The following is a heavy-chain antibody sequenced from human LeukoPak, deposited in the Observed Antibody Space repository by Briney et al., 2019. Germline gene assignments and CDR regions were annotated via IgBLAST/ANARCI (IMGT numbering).Heavy chain of an antibody. CDR3: ARGSYNGNSAYSPHDN. CDR2: ISGSGGST. V-gene: IGHV3-23*01. Sequence: KAGGSLRLSCAASGFTFSSYAMSWVRQAPGKGLEWVSAISGSGGSTYYADSVKGRFTISRDNAKNTLYLQMSSLRAEDTAVYHCARGSYNGNSAYSPHDNWGQGTLVTVSS. CDR1: GFTFSSYA. D-gene: IGHD3-22*01. J-gene: IGHJ4*02.